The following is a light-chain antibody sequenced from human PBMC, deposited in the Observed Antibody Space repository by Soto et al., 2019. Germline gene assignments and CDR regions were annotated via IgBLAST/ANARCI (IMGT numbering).Light chain of an antibody. CDR1: SSDVGGYNY. CDR3: SSYTSSSTLLYV. J-gene: IGLJ1*01. Sequence: QSALTQPASVSGSPGQSITISCTGTSSDVGGYNYVSWYQQHPDKAHKLMIYDVSNRPSGVSNRFSGSKSGNTASLTISGLQAEDEADYYCSSYTSSSTLLYVFGTGTKVTVL. V-gene: IGLV2-14*01. CDR2: DVS.